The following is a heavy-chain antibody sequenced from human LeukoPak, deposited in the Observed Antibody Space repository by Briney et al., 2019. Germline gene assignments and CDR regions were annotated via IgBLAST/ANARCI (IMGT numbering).Heavy chain of an antibody. D-gene: IGHD1-26*01. CDR2: ISGYNDNP. Sequence: ASVKVSCKASGYTFTNYGINWVRQAPGQGLEWMGWISGYNDNPNYAQKFQGRVTMTADTSTSTAYMDLRSPTSDDTAVYYCARDGTTTDDYWGQGTLVTVSS. CDR3: ARDGTTTDDY. J-gene: IGHJ4*02. V-gene: IGHV1-18*01. CDR1: GYTFTNYG.